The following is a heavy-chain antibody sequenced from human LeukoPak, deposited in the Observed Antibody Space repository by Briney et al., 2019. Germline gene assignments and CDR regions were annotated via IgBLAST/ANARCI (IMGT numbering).Heavy chain of an antibody. J-gene: IGHJ5*02. CDR2: ISSSGSTI. Sequence: GGSLRLSCAASGFTFSDYYMSWIRQAPGKGLEWVSYISSSGSTIYYADSVKGRFTISRDNAKSSLYLQMNTLRGEDTAVYYCARTYRRSCWFDPWGQGTLVTVSS. V-gene: IGHV3-11*04. CDR1: GFTFSDYY. CDR3: ARTYRRSCWFDP. D-gene: IGHD6-13*01.